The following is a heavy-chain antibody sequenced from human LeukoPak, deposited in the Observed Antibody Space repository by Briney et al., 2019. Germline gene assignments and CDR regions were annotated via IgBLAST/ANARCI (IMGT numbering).Heavy chain of an antibody. J-gene: IGHJ3*02. CDR1: GGSIGGSGHY. CDR3: ARDSLRGVPFDI. V-gene: IGHV4-30-2*01. Sequence: PSQTLSLTCTVSGGSIGGSGHYWSWIRQPPGKGLEWIGYIYHTGSTYYNPSLKSRVTISLDTSKNQFSLKLSSVTAADTAVYYCARDSLRGVPFDIWGQGTMVTVSS. CDR2: IYHTGST.